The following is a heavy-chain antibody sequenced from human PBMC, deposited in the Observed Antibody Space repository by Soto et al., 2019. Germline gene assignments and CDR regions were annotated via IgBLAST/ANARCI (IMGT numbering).Heavy chain of an antibody. J-gene: IGHJ6*03. CDR1: GFTFGDYA. D-gene: IGHD3-10*01. CDR2: ISGSGGST. CDR3: AKGHYYGSGSYYSHMDV. V-gene: IGHV3-23*01. Sequence: GGSLRLSCTASGFTFGDYAVSWFRQAPGKGLEWVSAISGSGGSTYYADSVKGRFTISRDNSKNTLYLQMNSLRAEDTAVYYCAKGHYYGSGSYYSHMDVWGKGTTVTVSS.